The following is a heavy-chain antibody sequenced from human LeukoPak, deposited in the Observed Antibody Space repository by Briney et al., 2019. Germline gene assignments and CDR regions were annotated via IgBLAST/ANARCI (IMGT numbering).Heavy chain of an antibody. CDR3: ARGPFSSSGYYYEPPDY. J-gene: IGHJ4*02. CDR2: ISSSSSYI. CDR1: GFIFSSYS. V-gene: IGHV3-21*01. Sequence: PGGSLRLSCAASGFIFSSYSMNWVRQAPGKGLEWVSSISSSSSYIYYADSVKGRFTISRDNAKNSLYLQMNSLRAEDTAVYYCARGPFSSSGYYYEPPDYWGQGTLVTVSS. D-gene: IGHD3-22*01.